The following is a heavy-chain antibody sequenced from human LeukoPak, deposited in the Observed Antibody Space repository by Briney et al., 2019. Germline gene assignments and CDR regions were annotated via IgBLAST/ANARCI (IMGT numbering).Heavy chain of an antibody. CDR1: EFTFSSYA. D-gene: IGHD6-19*01. Sequence: GRSLRLSCAASEFTFSSYAMHWVRQAPGKGLEWVALISYDPSNKYYADSVKGRFTISRDNSKNTLYLQLNSLRTEDTAVYYCARGARGSGWRVFDIWGQGTMVTVSS. CDR2: ISYDPSNK. V-gene: IGHV3-30*04. J-gene: IGHJ3*02. CDR3: ARGARGSGWRVFDI.